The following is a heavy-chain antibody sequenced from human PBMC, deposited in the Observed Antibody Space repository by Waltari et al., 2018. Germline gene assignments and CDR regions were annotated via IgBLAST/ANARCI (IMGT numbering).Heavy chain of an antibody. J-gene: IGHJ3*02. Sequence: QVQLVQSGAEVKKPGASVKVSCKASGYTFTSFPMHWVRQAPGQRLEWMGWINPANGDTKDSQDFQGRVTSVRDTSASTSYMELNSLRSEDMAVYYCARGRVPEISSGWGNPFDIWGQGTMVTVSS. D-gene: IGHD6-19*01. CDR3: ARGRVPEISSGWGNPFDI. CDR2: INPANGDT. V-gene: IGHV1-3*03. CDR1: GYTFTSFP.